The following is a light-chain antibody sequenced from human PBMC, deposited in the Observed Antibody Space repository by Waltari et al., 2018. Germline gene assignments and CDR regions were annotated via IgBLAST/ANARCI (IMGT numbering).Light chain of an antibody. CDR3: QQYNNWPPLFT. J-gene: IGKJ3*01. CDR1: QSISNN. Sequence: EIVMTQSPATLSVSPGDRATLSCRASQSISNNLAWYQQKPDQAPRLLIYGTSTRATGIPARFSGNRSGTEFTLTISSLQSEDFAVYYCQQYNNWPPLFTFGPGTKVDMK. CDR2: GTS. V-gene: IGKV3D-15*01.